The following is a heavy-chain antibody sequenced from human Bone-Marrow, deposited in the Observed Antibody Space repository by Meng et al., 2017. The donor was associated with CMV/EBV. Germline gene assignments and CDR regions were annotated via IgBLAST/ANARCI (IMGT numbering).Heavy chain of an antibody. CDR1: GFTFSSYG. CDR3: AKDLVGAITLDY. Sequence: YAASGFTFSSYGMHWVRQATGKGLEWVAVIWYDGSNKYYADSVKGRFTISRDNSKNTLYLQMNSLRAEDTAVYYCAKDLVGAITLDYWGQGTLVTVSS. V-gene: IGHV3-33*06. CDR2: IWYDGSNK. J-gene: IGHJ4*02. D-gene: IGHD1-26*01.